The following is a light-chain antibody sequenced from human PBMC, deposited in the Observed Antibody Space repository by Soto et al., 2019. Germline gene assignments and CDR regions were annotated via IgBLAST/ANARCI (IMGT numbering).Light chain of an antibody. V-gene: IGKV3-15*01. Sequence: EIVMTQSPATLSVSPGERATLSCRASQSVSSSLAWYQQKPGQAPRLLIYGASTRATGIPARFSGSGSGTEFTLTISSLQSEDFAVYHCQQYNNWPLTFGGGTKVEIE. CDR2: GAS. J-gene: IGKJ4*01. CDR3: QQYNNWPLT. CDR1: QSVSSS.